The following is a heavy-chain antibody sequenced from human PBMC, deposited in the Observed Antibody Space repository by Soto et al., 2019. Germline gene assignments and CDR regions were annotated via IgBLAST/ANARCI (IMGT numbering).Heavy chain of an antibody. V-gene: IGHV3-23*01. Sequence: EVQLLESGGGLVQVGGSLRLSCAASGFTFSSYGMTWVRQGPGKGLEWVSGVSGSGGSTYYADSVKGRFTISRDNSKNMLYLQMNSLRAEDTAVYYCAKGGSSSSRFDYWGQGTLVTVSS. J-gene: IGHJ4*02. D-gene: IGHD6-6*01. CDR1: GFTFSSYG. CDR3: AKGGSSSSRFDY. CDR2: VSGSGGST.